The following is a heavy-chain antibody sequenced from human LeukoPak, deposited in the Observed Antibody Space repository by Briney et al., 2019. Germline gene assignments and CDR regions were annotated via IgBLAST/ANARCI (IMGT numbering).Heavy chain of an antibody. CDR3: ARPSLGGSGCDY. J-gene: IGHJ4*02. CDR1: GFTFSSYE. V-gene: IGHV3-48*03. CDR2: ISSSGSTI. Sequence: GGSLRLSCAASGFTFSSYEMNWVRQAPGKGLEWVSYISSSGSTIYYADSVKGRFTISRDNAKNSLYLQMNSLRAEDTAVYYCARPSLGGSGCDYWGQGTLVTVSS. D-gene: IGHD3-10*01.